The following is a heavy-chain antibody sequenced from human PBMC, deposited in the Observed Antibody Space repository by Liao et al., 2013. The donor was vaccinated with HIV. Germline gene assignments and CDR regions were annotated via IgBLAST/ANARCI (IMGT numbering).Heavy chain of an antibody. Sequence: QLQLQESGPGLVKPSETLSLTCTVSGGSISSSTFSWGWIRQPPGKGLEYIGTISHAGSTYYSPSLKSRVSISVDTSKNQFSLKLSSMTAADTAVYYCAKNSGSFTIFDAFHIWGQGTMVTVSS. V-gene: IGHV4-39*07. CDR3: AKNSGSFTIFDAFHI. D-gene: IGHD1-26*01. CDR1: GGSISSSTFS. CDR2: ISHAGST. J-gene: IGHJ3*02.